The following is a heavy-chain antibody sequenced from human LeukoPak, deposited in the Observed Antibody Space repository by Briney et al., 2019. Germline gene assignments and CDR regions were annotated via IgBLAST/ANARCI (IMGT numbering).Heavy chain of an antibody. CDR2: IYSGGST. Sequence: PGGSLRLSCAASGFTVSSNYMSWVRQAPGKGLEWVSVIYSGGSTYYADSVKGRFTISRDNSKNTLYLQMNSLRAEDTAVYYCARDSGLYDSSGYDFDYWGQGTLVTVSS. CDR1: GFTVSSNY. J-gene: IGHJ4*02. V-gene: IGHV3-53*01. CDR3: ARDSGLYDSSGYDFDY. D-gene: IGHD3-22*01.